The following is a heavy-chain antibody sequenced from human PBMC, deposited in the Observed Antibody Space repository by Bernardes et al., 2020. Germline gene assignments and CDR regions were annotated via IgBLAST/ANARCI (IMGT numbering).Heavy chain of an antibody. CDR1: GYTFTGYY. V-gene: IGHV1-2*06. D-gene: IGHD3-10*01. J-gene: IGHJ4*02. Sequence: ASVKASCKAFGYTFTGYYMDWVRQAPGQGLEWMGRINPNSGGTNYAQKFQGRVTMTRDTSISTAYMELSRLRSDDTAVYYCARVRYYGSGSTSRGFDYWGQRTLVTVSS. CDR3: ARVRYYGSGSTSRGFDY. CDR2: INPNSGGT.